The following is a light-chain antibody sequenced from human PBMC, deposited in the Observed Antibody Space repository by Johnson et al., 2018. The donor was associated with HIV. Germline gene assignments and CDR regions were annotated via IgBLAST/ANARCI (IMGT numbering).Light chain of an antibody. CDR1: NSNIGNNY. V-gene: IGLV1-51*02. Sequence: QSVLTQPPSVSAAPGQKVTISCSGSNSNIGNNYVSWYQQLPGTAPKLLIYENNKRPSGIPDRFSGSKSGTSATLGITGLQTGDEADYYCGTWDSSLSAGDNYVVGTGTKVTGL. CDR3: GTWDSSLSAGDNYV. J-gene: IGLJ1*01. CDR2: ENN.